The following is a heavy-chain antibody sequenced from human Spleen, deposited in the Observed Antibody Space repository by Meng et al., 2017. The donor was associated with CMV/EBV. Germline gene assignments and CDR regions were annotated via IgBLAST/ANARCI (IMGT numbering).Heavy chain of an antibody. J-gene: IGHJ4*02. V-gene: IGHV4-34*01. Sequence: LTCSVYGGSFRGFFWSWIRQSPGKGLEWIGEINHSGNTNYNPSLKSRVTISVDSSKKQFSLKVSSVTAADTAVYYCARTVEWSHFDYWGQGNLVTVSS. CDR1: GGSFRGFF. CDR3: ARTVEWSHFDY. D-gene: IGHD3-3*01. CDR2: INHSGNT.